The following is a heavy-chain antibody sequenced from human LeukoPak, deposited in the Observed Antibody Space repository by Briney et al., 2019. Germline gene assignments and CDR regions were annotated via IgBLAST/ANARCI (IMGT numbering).Heavy chain of an antibody. D-gene: IGHD3-22*01. J-gene: IGHJ4*02. Sequence: LTGGSLRLSCAASGFTFSSYAMSWVRQAPGKGLEWVSGISDSGGSTYYADSVKGRFTISRDNSKNTLYLRMNSLRAEDTAVYYCARGRFNYDSSGYSSFYYWGQGTLVTVSS. CDR2: ISDSGGST. V-gene: IGHV3-23*01. CDR1: GFTFSSYA. CDR3: ARGRFNYDSSGYSSFYY.